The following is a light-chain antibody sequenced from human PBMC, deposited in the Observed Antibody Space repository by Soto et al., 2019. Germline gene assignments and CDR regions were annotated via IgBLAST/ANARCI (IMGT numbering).Light chain of an antibody. V-gene: IGKV3-20*01. CDR3: QQYGKSPLT. J-gene: IGKJ4*01. CDR1: QSVSNNY. Sequence: ENVLTQSPGTLSLSPGERATLSCRASQSVSNNYLAWYQQKSGQAPRLLIYGASFRATDIPDRFSGSGSGTDFTLTISRLEPEDFAVYYCQQYGKSPLTFGGGTNVEIK. CDR2: GAS.